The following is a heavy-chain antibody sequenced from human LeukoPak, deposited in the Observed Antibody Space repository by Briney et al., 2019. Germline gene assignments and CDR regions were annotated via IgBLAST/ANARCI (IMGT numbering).Heavy chain of an antibody. CDR1: GGSISSSSYS. D-gene: IGHD2-15*01. J-gene: IGHJ6*03. CDR3: ARDSGYCSGGSCYSGDYYMDV. Sequence: SETLSLTCTVSGGSISSSSYSWGWIRQPPGKALEWIGSIYYSGSPYYNPSLKSRVTISVDTSKNQFSLKLSSVTAADTAVYYCARDSGYCSGGSCYSGDYYMDVWGKGTTVTISS. CDR2: IYYSGSP. V-gene: IGHV4-39*07.